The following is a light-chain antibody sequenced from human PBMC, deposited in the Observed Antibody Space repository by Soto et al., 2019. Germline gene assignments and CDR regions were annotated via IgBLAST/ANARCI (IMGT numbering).Light chain of an antibody. CDR3: SSYTGSSTLV. V-gene: IGLV2-14*01. J-gene: IGLJ3*02. CDR1: TSDIGDYNY. CDR2: EVF. Sequence: HSALTQPASVSGSPGQSITISCTGTTSDIGDYNYVSWYQQHPGKAPKIIIYEVFHRPSGVSNRFSGSKSGYTASLTISGLQTEDEADYYCSSYTGSSTLVFGGGTKLTVL.